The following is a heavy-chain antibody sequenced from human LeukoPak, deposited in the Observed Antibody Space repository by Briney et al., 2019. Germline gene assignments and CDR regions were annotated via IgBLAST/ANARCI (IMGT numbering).Heavy chain of an antibody. CDR1: GFTFSSYA. CDR2: ISGSGGST. Sequence: PGASLRLSCPASGFTFSSYAMSWVRQAPGKGLEWVSAISGSGGSTYYADSVKGRFTISRDNSKNTLYLQMNSLRGEDTAVYYCAKLSRDFDYWGQGTLVTVSS. V-gene: IGHV3-23*01. J-gene: IGHJ4*02. CDR3: AKLSRDFDY. D-gene: IGHD3-3*02.